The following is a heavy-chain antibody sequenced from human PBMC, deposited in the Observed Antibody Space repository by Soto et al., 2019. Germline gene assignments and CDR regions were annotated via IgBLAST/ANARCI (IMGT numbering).Heavy chain of an antibody. CDR3: GGVEIAVDRQAYFDY. J-gene: IGHJ4*02. D-gene: IGHD3-3*01. CDR2: IYYSGST. CDR1: GGSISSYY. Sequence: PSETLSLTCTVSGGSISSYYWSWIRQPPGKGLEWIGYIYYSGSTNYNPSLKSRVTISVDTSKNQFSLKLSSVTAADTAVYYCGGVEIAVDRQAYFDYWGQGTLVTVS. V-gene: IGHV4-59*01.